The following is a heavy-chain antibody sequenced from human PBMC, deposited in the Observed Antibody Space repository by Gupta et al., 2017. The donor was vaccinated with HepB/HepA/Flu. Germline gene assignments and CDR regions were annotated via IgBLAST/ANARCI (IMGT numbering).Heavy chain of an antibody. J-gene: IGHJ4*02. CDR3: ARGSRRLEY. CDR2: ISASSSTSSSTI. CDR1: GFPFSSYS. D-gene: IGHD3-10*01. V-gene: IGHV3-48*02. Sequence: EVQLVESGGGLVQWGGSLRLSCAASGFPFSSYSMNWVRQAPGKGLEWLSYISASSSTSSSTISYADSVKGRITISRDNAKDLVYLQMHSLRYEDTAVYYCARGSRRLEYWGQGTLVTVSS.